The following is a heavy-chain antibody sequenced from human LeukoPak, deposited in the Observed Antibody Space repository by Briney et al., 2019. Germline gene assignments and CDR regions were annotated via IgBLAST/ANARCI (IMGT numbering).Heavy chain of an antibody. CDR2: VSASVINT. J-gene: IGHJ4*02. Sequence: GGSLRLSCAASGFTFSTYAMSWVRQAPGKGLEWVSAVSASVINTYYADSVKGRFTISRDNSKNTLYQQMNSLRAEDTAIYYCAKDWVVGTTTVNYFDYWGQGTLVTVSS. V-gene: IGHV3-23*01. CDR3: AKDWVVGTTTVNYFDY. CDR1: GFTFSTYA. D-gene: IGHD1-26*01.